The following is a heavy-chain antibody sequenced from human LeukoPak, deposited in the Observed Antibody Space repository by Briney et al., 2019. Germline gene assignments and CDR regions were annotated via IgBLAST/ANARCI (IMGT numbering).Heavy chain of an antibody. CDR3: AREGPAFDI. CDR2: IYYSGST. J-gene: IGHJ3*02. Sequence: ETLSLTCTVSGGSISNYYWSWIRQPPGKGLEWIGYIYYSGSTNYNPSLKSRVTMSVETSKNQFSLKLSSVTAADTAVYYCAREGPAFDIWGQGTMVTVSS. V-gene: IGHV4-59*12. CDR1: GGSISNYY.